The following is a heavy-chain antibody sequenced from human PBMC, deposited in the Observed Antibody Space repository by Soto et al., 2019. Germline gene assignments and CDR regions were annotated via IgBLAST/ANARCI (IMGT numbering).Heavy chain of an antibody. D-gene: IGHD2-21*01. CDR3: AKRMGVIPPMNSYYHGMDV. CDR2: ISGSSDLT. Sequence: GGSLRLSCAASGFTFSSYSLTWVRQAPVKGLEWVSSISGSSDLTFYADSVKGRFIIFRDNSKNTLYLHMNSLRADDTAVYYCAKRMGVIPPMNSYYHGMDVWGQGTTVTVSS. V-gene: IGHV3-23*01. J-gene: IGHJ6*02. CDR1: GFTFSSYS.